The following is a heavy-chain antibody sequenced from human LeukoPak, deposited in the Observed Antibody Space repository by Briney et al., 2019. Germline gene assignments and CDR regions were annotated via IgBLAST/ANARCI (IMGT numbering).Heavy chain of an antibody. CDR1: GFTVSSNY. D-gene: IGHD3-22*01. Sequence: GGSLRLSCAASGFTVSSNYMSWVRQAPGKGLEWASVIYSGGSTYYADSVKGRFTISRHNSKNTLYLQMNSLRAEDTAVYYCARGASYYDSSGYYYSTDYWGQGTLVTVSS. V-gene: IGHV3-53*04. CDR2: IYSGGST. CDR3: ARGASYYDSSGYYYSTDY. J-gene: IGHJ4*02.